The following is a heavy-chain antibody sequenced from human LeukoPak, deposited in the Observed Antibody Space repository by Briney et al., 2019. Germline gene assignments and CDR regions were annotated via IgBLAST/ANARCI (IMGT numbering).Heavy chain of an antibody. CDR1: GFTVRNYC. CDR2: IYGDGTT. CDR3: ARGSPVASGRYSIYSS. V-gene: IGHV3-53*01. Sequence: PGGSLRLSYAASGFTVRNYCMSWVRQAPGKGLEWVAVIYGDGTTYYADSVKGRFTISSDTLKNTLSLQMDSLRAADTAMYYCARGSPVASGRYSIYSSWGQGTLVTVSP. J-gene: IGHJ5*02. D-gene: IGHD3-10*01.